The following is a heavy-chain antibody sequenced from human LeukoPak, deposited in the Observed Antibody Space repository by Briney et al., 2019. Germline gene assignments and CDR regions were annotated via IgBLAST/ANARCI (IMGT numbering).Heavy chain of an antibody. CDR2: IYYSGST. Sequence: SETLSLTCTVSGGSFSSSSYYWGWIRQPPGKGLEWIGNIYYSGSTYYNPSLKSRVTISVDTSKNQFSLKLSSVTAADTAVYYCARQYVAVAGLEQFFDYWGQGTLVTVSS. J-gene: IGHJ4*02. D-gene: IGHD6-19*01. V-gene: IGHV4-39*01. CDR1: GGSFSSSSYY. CDR3: ARQYVAVAGLEQFFDY.